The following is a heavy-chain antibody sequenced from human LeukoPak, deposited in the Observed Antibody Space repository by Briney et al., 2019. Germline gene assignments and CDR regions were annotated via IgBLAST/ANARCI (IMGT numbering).Heavy chain of an antibody. CDR2: IIPILGIA. Sequence: SVKVSCKASGGTFSSYAISWVRQAPGQGLEWMGRIIPILGIANYAQKFQGRVTITADKSTSTAYMELSSLRSEDTAVYYCARDQDHIAVAGIDYWGQGTLVTVSS. V-gene: IGHV1-69*04. CDR3: ARDQDHIAVAGIDY. D-gene: IGHD6-19*01. J-gene: IGHJ4*02. CDR1: GGTFSSYA.